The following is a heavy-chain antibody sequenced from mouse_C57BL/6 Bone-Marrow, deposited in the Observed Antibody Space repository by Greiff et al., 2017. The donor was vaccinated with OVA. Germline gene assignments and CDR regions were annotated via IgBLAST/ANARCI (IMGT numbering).Heavy chain of an antibody. J-gene: IGHJ4*01. CDR3: ARDYDYLYYAMDY. CDR2: INPGSGGT. CDR1: GYAFTNYL. Sequence: VQLQQSGAELVRPGTSVKVSCKASGYAFTNYLIEWVKQRPGQGLEWIGVINPGSGGTNYNEKFKGKATLTADKSSSTAYMQLSSLTSEDSAVYFCARDYDYLYYAMDYWGQGTSVTVSS. V-gene: IGHV1-54*01. D-gene: IGHD2-4*01.